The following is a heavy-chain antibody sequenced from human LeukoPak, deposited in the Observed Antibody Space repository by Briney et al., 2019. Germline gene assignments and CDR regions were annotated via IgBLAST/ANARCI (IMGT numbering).Heavy chain of an antibody. CDR1: GFTVSRPNH. CDR2: IYSGGST. V-gene: IGHV3-66*01. J-gene: IGHJ4*02. Sequence: QPGGSLRLSCAASGFTVSRPNHMSWVRQAPGKGLEWVSLIYSGGSTYYADSVKGRFTISRDNFENTLYLQMNSLRAEDTAVYYCASRPSNSWYRWGQGTLVTVSS. D-gene: IGHD6-13*01. CDR3: ASRPSNSWYR.